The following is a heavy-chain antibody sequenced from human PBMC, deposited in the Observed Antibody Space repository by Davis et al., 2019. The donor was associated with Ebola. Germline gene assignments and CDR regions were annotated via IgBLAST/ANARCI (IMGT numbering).Heavy chain of an antibody. CDR3: TWRGDSREFDY. Sequence: GESLKISCETGEFAFSDYYMRWIRQTPGKGLEWISSISGSGTSTYYADSVKGRFTISRDNVQKSLFLQMNSLRVEDTAVYFCTWRGDSREFDYWGQGTVVTVSS. J-gene: IGHJ4*02. CDR1: EFAFSDYY. CDR2: ISGSGTST. D-gene: IGHD3-22*01. V-gene: IGHV3-11*01.